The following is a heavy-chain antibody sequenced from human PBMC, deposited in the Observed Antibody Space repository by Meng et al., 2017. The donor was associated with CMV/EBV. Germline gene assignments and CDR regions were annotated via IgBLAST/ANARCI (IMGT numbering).Heavy chain of an antibody. V-gene: IGHV4-31*03. J-gene: IGHJ6*02. CDR1: GGSISSGGYY. Sequence: LRLSCTVSGGSISSGGYYWSWIRQHPGKGREWIGYIYYSGSTYYNPSLKSRVTISVDTSKNQFSLKLSSVTAADTAVYYCARVATGYSSSWAYGGMDVWGQGTTVTVSS. CDR3: ARVATGYSSSWAYGGMDV. D-gene: IGHD6-13*01. CDR2: IYYSGST.